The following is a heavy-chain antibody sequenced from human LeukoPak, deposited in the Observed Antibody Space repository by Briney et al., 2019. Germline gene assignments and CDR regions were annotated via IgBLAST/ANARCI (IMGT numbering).Heavy chain of an antibody. D-gene: IGHD4-11*01. Sequence: GGSLRLSCTASGFTFSSYAMNWVRQAPGKGLEWVSGIGAGGTFTYYADSVKGRFTISRDNSRNTLYLQMNSLRADDTAVYYCAQDLDYTTYGYYFDYWGQGTLVTVSS. CDR2: IGAGGTFT. CDR1: GFTFSSYA. CDR3: AQDLDYTTYGYYFDY. J-gene: IGHJ4*02. V-gene: IGHV3-23*01.